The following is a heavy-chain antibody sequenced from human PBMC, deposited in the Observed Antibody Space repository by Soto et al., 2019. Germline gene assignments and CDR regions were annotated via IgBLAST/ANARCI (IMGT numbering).Heavy chain of an antibody. CDR2: IKQDGSEK. CDR1: GFTFSSYW. J-gene: IGHJ5*02. CDR3: AREEADSSADLIDP. Sequence: EVQLVESGGGLAQPGGSLRLSCAASGFTFSSYWMSWVRQAPGKGLEWVANIKQDGSEKYYVDSVKGRFTISRDNAQNSLYLQMNRLRAEDTAVYYCAREEADSSADLIDPWGQGTLVTVSS. V-gene: IGHV3-7*01. D-gene: IGHD6-19*01.